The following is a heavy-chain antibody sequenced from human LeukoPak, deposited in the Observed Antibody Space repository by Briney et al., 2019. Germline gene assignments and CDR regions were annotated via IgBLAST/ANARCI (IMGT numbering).Heavy chain of an antibody. D-gene: IGHD6-19*01. CDR2: IYYSGST. J-gene: IGHJ4*02. V-gene: IGHV4-59*01. Sequence: SETLSLTCTVSGGSISSYYWSWIRQPPGKGLEWIGYIYYSGSTNYNPSLKSRVTISVDTSKNQFSLKLSSVTAADTAVYYCARVGIAVAGKPSYYFDYWGQGTLVTVSS. CDR3: ARVGIAVAGKPSYYFDY. CDR1: GGSISSYY.